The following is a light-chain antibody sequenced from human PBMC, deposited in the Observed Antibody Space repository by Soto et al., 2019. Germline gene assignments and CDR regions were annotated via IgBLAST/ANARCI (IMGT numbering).Light chain of an antibody. CDR3: QQPNSFPRT. Sequence: DIQLTRSPSILSASVGDIVTITCLASQGISSYLAWYKQKTGKAPKLLIYDASTLQSGVPSRFSGSGSGTEFTLTISSLQPQDFATYYCQQPNSFPRTFGQGTKVDIK. CDR2: DAS. J-gene: IGKJ1*01. V-gene: IGKV1-9*01. CDR1: QGISSY.